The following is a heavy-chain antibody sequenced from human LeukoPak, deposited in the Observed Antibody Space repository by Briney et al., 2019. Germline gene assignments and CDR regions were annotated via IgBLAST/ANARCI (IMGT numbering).Heavy chain of an antibody. CDR2: FDPEDGET. J-gene: IGHJ4*02. CDR3: ATGQVDTAMVTPFGY. CDR1: GYTLTELS. V-gene: IGHV1-24*01. Sequence: GASVKVSCKVSGYTLTELSMHWVRQAPGKGLEWMGGFDPEDGETICAQKFQGRVTMTEDTSTDTAYMELSSLRSEDTAVYYCATGQVDTAMVTPFGYWGQGTLVTVSS. D-gene: IGHD5-18*01.